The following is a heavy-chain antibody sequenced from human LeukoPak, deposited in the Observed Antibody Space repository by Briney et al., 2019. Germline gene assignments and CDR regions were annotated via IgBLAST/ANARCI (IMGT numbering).Heavy chain of an antibody. D-gene: IGHD3-22*01. CDR3: ATVYYYDSSGYYFDY. V-gene: IGHV1-8*03. CDR1: GYTFTSYD. CDR2: MNPNSGNT. Sequence: ASVKVSCKASGYTFTSYDINWVRQATGQGLEWMGWMNPNSGNTGYAQKFQGRVTITRNTSISTAYMELSSLRSEDTAVYYCATVYYYDSSGYYFDYWGQGTLVTVSS. J-gene: IGHJ4*02.